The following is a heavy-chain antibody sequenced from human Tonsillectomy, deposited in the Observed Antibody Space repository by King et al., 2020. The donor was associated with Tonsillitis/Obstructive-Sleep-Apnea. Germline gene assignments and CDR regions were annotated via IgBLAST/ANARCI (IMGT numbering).Heavy chain of an antibody. V-gene: IGHV4-59*08. CDR1: GGSISSYY. J-gene: IGHJ4*02. D-gene: IGHD6-13*01. Sequence: VQLQDPGPGLVKPSETLSLTCTVSGGSISSYYWSGIRQPPGKGLEWIGYIYYSGSTNYNPSLKSRDTISVDTSKKQFSLKLCYVTAADTAVYYCARHGYSSSWSHFDYWGQGTLVTVSS. CDR3: ARHGYSSSWSHFDY. CDR2: IYYSGST.